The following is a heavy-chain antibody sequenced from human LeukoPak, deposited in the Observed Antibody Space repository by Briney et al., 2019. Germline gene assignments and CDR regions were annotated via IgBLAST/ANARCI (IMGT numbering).Heavy chain of an antibody. CDR1: DDSITMYY. CDR3: ARGRVSSSTWYSTYYYFFYMDF. V-gene: IGHV4-59*01. D-gene: IGHD4-11*01. J-gene: IGHJ6*03. Sequence: SETLSLTCTVSDDSITMYYWTWIRQPPGKGLEWIGYVDHTGSTKFNPSPNGRVSISRDTSNNFFSLRLRSVTAADTAVYFCARGRVSSSTWYSTYYYFFYMDFWGKGTTVTVSS. CDR2: VDHTGST.